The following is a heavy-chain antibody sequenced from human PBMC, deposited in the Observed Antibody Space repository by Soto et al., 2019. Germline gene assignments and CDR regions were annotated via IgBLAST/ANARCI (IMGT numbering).Heavy chain of an antibody. Sequence: QVQLVQSGAEVKKPGASVKVSCKASGYTFTSYYMHWVRQAPGQGLEWMGIINPSGGSTSYAQKYQGRVTMTRDTSTSTVYMELSSLRSEDTAVYYCARDLMLVKSKALVAASFDIWGQGTMVTVSS. V-gene: IGHV1-46*03. D-gene: IGHD2-15*01. J-gene: IGHJ3*02. CDR1: GYTFTSYY. CDR2: INPSGGST. CDR3: ARDLMLVKSKALVAASFDI.